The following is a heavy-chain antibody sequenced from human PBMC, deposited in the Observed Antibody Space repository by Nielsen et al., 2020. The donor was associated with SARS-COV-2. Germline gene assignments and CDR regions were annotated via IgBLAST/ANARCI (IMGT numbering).Heavy chain of an antibody. D-gene: IGHD7-27*01. CDR1: GGSISSYY. V-gene: IGHV4-59*01. J-gene: IGHJ4*02. CDR2: IYYSGST. CDR3: ARSNWGVIDY. Sequence: SETPSLTCTVSGGSISSYYWSWIRQPPGKGLEWIGYIYYSGSTNYNPSLKSRVTISVDTSKNQFSLKLSSVTAADTAVYYCARSNWGVIDYWGQGTLVTVAS.